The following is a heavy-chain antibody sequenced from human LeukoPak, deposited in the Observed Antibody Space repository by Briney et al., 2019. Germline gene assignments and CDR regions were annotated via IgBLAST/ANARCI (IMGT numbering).Heavy chain of an antibody. CDR1: GFTFSSYA. J-gene: IGHJ3*02. CDR2: ISGSGGST. V-gene: IGHV3-23*01. Sequence: GGSLRLPCAASGFTFSSYAMSWVRQAPGKGLEWVSAISGSGGSTYYADSVKGRFTISRDNSKNTLYLQMNSLRAEDTAVYYCAKDRSRVGATTAFDIWGQGTMVTVSS. CDR3: AKDRSRVGATTAFDI. D-gene: IGHD1-26*01.